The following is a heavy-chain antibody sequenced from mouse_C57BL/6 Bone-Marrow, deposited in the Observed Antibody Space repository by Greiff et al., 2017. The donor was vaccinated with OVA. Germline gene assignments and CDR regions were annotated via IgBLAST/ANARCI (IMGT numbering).Heavy chain of an antibody. J-gene: IGHJ1*03. Sequence: EVMLVESGGGLVQPGGSMKLSCVASGFTFSNYWMNWVRQSPEKGLEWVAQIRLKSDNYATHYAESVKGRFTISRDDSKSSVYLQMNNLRAEDTGIYYCTIYYYGSSYLYFDVWGTGTTVTVSS. D-gene: IGHD1-1*01. V-gene: IGHV6-3*01. CDR2: IRLKSDNYAT. CDR3: TIYYYGSSYLYFDV. CDR1: GFTFSNYW.